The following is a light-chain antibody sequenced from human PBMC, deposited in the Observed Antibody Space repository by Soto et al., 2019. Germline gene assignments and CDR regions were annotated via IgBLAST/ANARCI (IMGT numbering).Light chain of an antibody. Sequence: EIVLTQSPGTLSLSPGDRATLSCRASQSVSSSYLAWYQQKPGQTPRLLIYGASSRATGIPDRFSGSGSGTDFTLTISRLDPEDFAVYYCQQYGSSPWTFGQGTKVDIK. CDR3: QQYGSSPWT. J-gene: IGKJ1*01. CDR1: QSVSSSY. V-gene: IGKV3-20*01. CDR2: GAS.